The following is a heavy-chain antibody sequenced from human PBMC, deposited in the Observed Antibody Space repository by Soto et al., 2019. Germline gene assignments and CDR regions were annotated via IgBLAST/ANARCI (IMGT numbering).Heavy chain of an antibody. Sequence: QVQLVQSGAEEKKPGASVKVSCKASGYTFTNYDMHWVRQAPGQRLEWRGWINAGNGNTKYSQKFQGRVTITRDTSASTAYMELSSLRSEDTAVYYCARADSNYYYYYGMDVWGQGTTVTVSS. J-gene: IGHJ6*02. CDR3: ARADSNYYYYYGMDV. D-gene: IGHD6-13*01. CDR1: GYTFTNYD. CDR2: INAGNGNT. V-gene: IGHV1-3*05.